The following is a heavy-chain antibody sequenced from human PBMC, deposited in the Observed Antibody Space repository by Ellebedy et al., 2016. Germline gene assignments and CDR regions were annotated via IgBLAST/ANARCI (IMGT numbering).Heavy chain of an antibody. CDR2: IIPILGIA. CDR3: AVHSSGWYDY. Sequence: ASVKVSCKASGGTFSSYAISWVRQAPGQGLEWMGRIIPILGIANYAQKLQGRVTMTTDTSTSTAYMELRSLRSDDTAVYYCAVHSSGWYDYWGQGTLVTVSS. J-gene: IGHJ4*02. D-gene: IGHD6-19*01. CDR1: GGTFSSYA. V-gene: IGHV1-69*04.